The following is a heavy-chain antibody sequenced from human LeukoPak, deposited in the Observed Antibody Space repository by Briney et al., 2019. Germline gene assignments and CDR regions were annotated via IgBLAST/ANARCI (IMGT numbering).Heavy chain of an antibody. Sequence: GSLRLSCAASGFTFSNYWMTWVRQAPGKGLEWVANINQDGSKEYYMDSVKARFTISRDNARNSLSLQMNSLRAEDTAVYYCARDGGVSGYDLLDYWGQGTLVTVSS. CDR3: ARDGGVSGYDLLDY. D-gene: IGHD5-12*01. CDR1: GFTFSNYW. J-gene: IGHJ4*02. V-gene: IGHV3-7*01. CDR2: INQDGSKE.